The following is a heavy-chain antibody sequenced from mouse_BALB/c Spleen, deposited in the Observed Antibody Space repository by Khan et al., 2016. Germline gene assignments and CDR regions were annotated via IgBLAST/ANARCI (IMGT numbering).Heavy chain of an antibody. V-gene: IGHV5-17*02. CDR1: GFTFSRFG. CDR3: ARGDY. CDR2: ISSGSSTI. J-gene: IGHJ2*01. Sequence: EVELVESGGGLVQPGGSRKLSCAASGFTFSRFGMHWVRQAPEKGLEWVAYISSGSSTIYYADTLKGRFTISRDNHNNALFLQMTSLTCKDTATYYCARGDYWGQGTTLTVAS.